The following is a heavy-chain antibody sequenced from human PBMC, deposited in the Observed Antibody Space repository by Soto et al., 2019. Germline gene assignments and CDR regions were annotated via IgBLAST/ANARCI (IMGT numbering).Heavy chain of an antibody. V-gene: IGHV1-8*01. D-gene: IGHD3-22*01. J-gene: IGHJ4*02. CDR1: GYTLTSHD. CDR3: ARGYYDSSSYYPIDY. Sequence: ASVKVSCKASGYTLTSHDIMWVRQATGQGLEWMGWVNPNSGNTDSAHKFQGRVTMTWNTAINTVYMELSSLRFEDTAVYYCARGYYDSSSYYPIDYWGQGTLVTVSS. CDR2: VNPNSGNT.